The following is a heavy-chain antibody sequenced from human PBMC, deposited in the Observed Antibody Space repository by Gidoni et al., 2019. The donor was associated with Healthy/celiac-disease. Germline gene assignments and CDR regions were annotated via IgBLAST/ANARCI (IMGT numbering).Heavy chain of an antibody. D-gene: IGHD2-8*01. Sequence: QVQLQQWGAGLLKPSETLSLTCAVYGGSFSGYYWSWIRQPPGKGLEWIGEINHSGSTNYNPSLKSRVTISVDTSKNQFSLKLSSVTAADTAVYYCAGQTEDIVLMVSGFDIWGQGTMVTVSS. CDR3: AGQTEDIVLMVSGFDI. J-gene: IGHJ3*02. CDR1: GGSFSGYY. CDR2: INHSGST. V-gene: IGHV4-34*01.